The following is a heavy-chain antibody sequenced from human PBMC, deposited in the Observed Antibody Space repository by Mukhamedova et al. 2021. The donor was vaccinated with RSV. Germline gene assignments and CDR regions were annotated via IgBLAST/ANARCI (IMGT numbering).Heavy chain of an antibody. CDR2: FSNSGST. V-gene: IGHV4-59*09. Sequence: ELIGYFSNSGSTKYTPSLKSRVIISVDTTQNQFSLSLNSVTAADTAVYYCARGHYGSGSLDYCGQGDLVTVSS. CDR3: ARGHYGSGSLDY. D-gene: IGHD3-10*01. J-gene: IGHJ4*02.